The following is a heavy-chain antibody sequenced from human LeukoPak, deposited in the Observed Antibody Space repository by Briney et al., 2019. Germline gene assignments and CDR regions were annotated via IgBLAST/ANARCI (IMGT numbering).Heavy chain of an antibody. CDR2: ISWNSGSI. CDR3: AKDLYRGFWSGYWDAFDI. CDR1: GFTFDDYA. J-gene: IGHJ3*02. D-gene: IGHD3-3*01. V-gene: IGHV3-9*01. Sequence: GRSLRLSCAASGFTFDDYAMHWVRQAPGKGLEWVSGISWNSGSIGYADSVKGRFTISRDNAKNSLYLQMNSLRAEDTALYYCAKDLYRGFWSGYWDAFDIWGQGTVVTVSS.